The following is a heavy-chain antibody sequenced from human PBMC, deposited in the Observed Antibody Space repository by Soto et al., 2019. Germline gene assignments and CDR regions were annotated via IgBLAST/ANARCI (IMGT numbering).Heavy chain of an antibody. CDR1: GFTFSSYA. Sequence: EVQLLESGGGLVQPGGSLRLSCAASGFTFSSYAMSWVRQAPGKGLEWVSAISGSGGSTYYADSVKGRFTISRDNSKNTLYLQMNSLRAEDTAVYYCAKEGDYGGNPRDAFDIWGQGTMVTVCS. CDR3: AKEGDYGGNPRDAFDI. J-gene: IGHJ3*02. CDR2: ISGSGGST. D-gene: IGHD4-17*01. V-gene: IGHV3-23*01.